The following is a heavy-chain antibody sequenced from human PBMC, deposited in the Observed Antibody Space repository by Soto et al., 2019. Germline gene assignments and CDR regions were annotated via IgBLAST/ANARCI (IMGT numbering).Heavy chain of an antibody. CDR1: GGSISIGGYS. D-gene: IGHD3-9*01. CDR2: IYHSGST. CDR3: ARHAKIYDILTGYYIASGFDY. J-gene: IGHJ4*02. V-gene: IGHV4-30-2*01. Sequence: SDTLSLTCAVSGGSISIGGYSWSWIRQPPGKGLEWIGYIYHSGSTYYNPSLKSRVTISVDRSKNQFSLKLSSVTAADTAVYYCARHAKIYDILTGYYIASGFDYWGQGTLVTVSS.